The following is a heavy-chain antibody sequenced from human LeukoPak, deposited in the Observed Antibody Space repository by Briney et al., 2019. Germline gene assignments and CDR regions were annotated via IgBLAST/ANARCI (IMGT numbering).Heavy chain of an antibody. Sequence: AGSLRLSCAVSGFTFSSYDLHWVRQAPGKGLDWVALIENDGSNKNYGDSVKGVFTISIDNSKNPLFLQMNSLRAEDTAVYYCAREASDAFDIWGRGTMVTVSS. CDR3: AREASDAFDI. J-gene: IGHJ3*02. V-gene: IGHV3-33*01. CDR2: IENDGSNK. CDR1: GFTFSSYD.